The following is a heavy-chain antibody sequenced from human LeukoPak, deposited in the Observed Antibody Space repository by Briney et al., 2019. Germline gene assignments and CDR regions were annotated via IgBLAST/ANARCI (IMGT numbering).Heavy chain of an antibody. CDR1: GYTLTELS. J-gene: IGHJ3*02. D-gene: IGHD3-22*01. Sequence: ASVKVSCKVSGYTLTELSMHWVRQAPGKGLEWMGGFDPEDGETIYPQKFQGRVTMTRDTSTSTVYMELSSLRSEDTAVYYCARVGYYYDSSGYYGAFDIWGQGTMVTVSS. V-gene: IGHV1-24*01. CDR2: FDPEDGET. CDR3: ARVGYYYDSSGYYGAFDI.